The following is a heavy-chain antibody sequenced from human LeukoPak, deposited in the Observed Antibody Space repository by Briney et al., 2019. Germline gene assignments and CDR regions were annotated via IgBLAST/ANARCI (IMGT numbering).Heavy chain of an antibody. CDR3: ARDDTDIVVVPAAARPLWFDP. CDR2: INPNSGGT. D-gene: IGHD2-2*01. V-gene: IGHV1-2*02. CDR1: GYTFTGYY. Sequence: ASVKVSCKASGYTFTGYYMHWVRQAPGQGLEWMGWINPNSGGTNYAQKFQGRVTMTRDTSISTAYMELSRLGSDDTAVYYCARDDTDIVVVPAAARPLWFDPWGQGTLVTVSS. J-gene: IGHJ5*02.